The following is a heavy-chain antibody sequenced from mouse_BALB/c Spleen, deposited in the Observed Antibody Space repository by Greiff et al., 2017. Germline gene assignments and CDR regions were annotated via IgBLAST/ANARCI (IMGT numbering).Heavy chain of an antibody. CDR3: ARSYYYGSSLLYALDY. D-gene: IGHD1-1*01. CDR1: GFTFSSFG. Sequence: LVESGGGLVQPGGSRKLSCAASGFTFSSFGMHWVRQAPEKGLEWVAYISSGSSTIYYADTVKGRFTISRDNPKNTLFLQMTSLRSEDTAMYYCARSYYYGSSLLYALDYWGQGTSVTVSS. CDR2: ISSGSSTI. J-gene: IGHJ4*01. V-gene: IGHV5-17*02.